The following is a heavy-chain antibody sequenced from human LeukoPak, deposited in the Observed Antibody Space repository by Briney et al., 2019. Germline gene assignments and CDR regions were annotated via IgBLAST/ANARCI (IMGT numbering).Heavy chain of an antibody. D-gene: IGHD3-22*01. CDR2: INHSGST. CDR1: GGSFSGYY. Sequence: SETLSLTCAVYGGSFSGYYWSWIRQPPGKGLEWIGEINHSGSTNYNPSLKSRVTISVDTSKNQFSLKLSSVTAADTAVYYCARVRRSSGYSNYGMDVRGQGTTVTVSS. V-gene: IGHV4-34*01. J-gene: IGHJ6*02. CDR3: ARVRRSSGYSNYGMDV.